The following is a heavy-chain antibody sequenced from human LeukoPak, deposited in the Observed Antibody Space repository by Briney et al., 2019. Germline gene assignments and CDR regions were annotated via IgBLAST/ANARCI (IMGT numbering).Heavy chain of an antibody. V-gene: IGHV4-59*12. J-gene: IGHJ4*02. Sequence: PSETLSLTCTVSGGSISSYYWSWIRQPPGKGLEWIGYIYYSGSTYYNPSLKSRVTISVDRSKNQFSLKLSSVTAADTAVYYCARLTTVVTAYFGYWGQGTLVTVSS. CDR2: IYYSGST. CDR3: ARLTTVVTAYFGY. CDR1: GGSISSYY. D-gene: IGHD4-23*01.